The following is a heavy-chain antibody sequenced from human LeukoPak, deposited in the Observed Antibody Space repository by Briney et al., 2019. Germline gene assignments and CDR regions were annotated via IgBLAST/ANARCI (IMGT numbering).Heavy chain of an antibody. CDR1: GFTFSSYA. CDR2: ISGSGGST. J-gene: IGHJ4*02. Sequence: GGSLRLSCAASGFTFSSYAMSWVRQAPGKGLEWVSAISGSGGSTYYADSVKGRFTISRDNSKNTLYLQMNSLRAEDTAVYYCAKPLLYDFWSGSLFYWGQGTLVTVSS. V-gene: IGHV3-23*01. CDR3: AKPLLYDFWSGSLFY. D-gene: IGHD3-3*01.